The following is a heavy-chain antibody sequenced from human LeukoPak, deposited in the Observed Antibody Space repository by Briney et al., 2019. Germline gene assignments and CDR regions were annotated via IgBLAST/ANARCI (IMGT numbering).Heavy chain of an antibody. J-gene: IGHJ6*02. CDR2: ISWNSGSI. D-gene: IGHD6-6*01. CDR1: GFTFDDYA. Sequence: GGSLRLSCAASGFTFDDYAMHWVRQVPGKGLEWVSGISWNSGSIGYADSVKGRVTIPRDNAKNSLYLQMNSLRAEDTALYYCAKDIAARRFYYYYGMDVWGQGTTVTVSS. CDR3: AKDIAARRFYYYYGMDV. V-gene: IGHV3-9*01.